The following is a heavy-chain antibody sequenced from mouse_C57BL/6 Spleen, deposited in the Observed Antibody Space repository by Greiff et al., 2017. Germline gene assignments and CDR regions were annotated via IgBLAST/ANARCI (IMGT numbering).Heavy chain of an antibody. J-gene: IGHJ4*01. CDR3: DGVYEYDRGNYARDY. Sequence: VQLQQSGAELVRPGASVKLSCTASGFNIKDDYMHWVKQRPEQGLEWIGWIDPENGDTESASKFQGKATITADTSSNTAYLQLSSLTSEDTAVYYCDGVYEYDRGNYARDYWGQGTSVTVSS. D-gene: IGHD2-4*01. CDR2: IDPENGDT. CDR1: GFNIKDDY. V-gene: IGHV14-4*01.